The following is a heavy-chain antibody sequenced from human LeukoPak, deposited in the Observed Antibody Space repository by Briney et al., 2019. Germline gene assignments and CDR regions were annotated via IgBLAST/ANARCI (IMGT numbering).Heavy chain of an antibody. CDR1: GFTFSSNW. CDR2: INPDGSRT. Sequence: GGSLRLSCAASGFTFSSNWMHWVRRGPGKGLVWVSRINPDGSRTDYAESVKGRFTISRDNAKNTLSLEMNSLGDEDTAVYYCARSGQRRCSGGTCYPYYFDYWSQGTLVTVSS. D-gene: IGHD2-15*01. CDR3: ARSGQRRCSGGTCYPYYFDY. V-gene: IGHV3-74*01. J-gene: IGHJ4*02.